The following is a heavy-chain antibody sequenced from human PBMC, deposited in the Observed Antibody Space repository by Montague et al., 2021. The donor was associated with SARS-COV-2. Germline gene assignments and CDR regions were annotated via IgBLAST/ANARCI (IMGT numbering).Heavy chain of an antibody. J-gene: IGHJ4*02. CDR1: GGSISSGGYY. Sequence: TLSLTCTVSGGSISSGGYYWSWIRQHPGKGLEWIGYIYYSGSTYYNPSLKSRVTISVDTSKNQFSLKLSFVTAADTAVYYCARAGITIFGVVTNFDYWGQGTLVTDSS. D-gene: IGHD3-3*01. CDR3: ARAGITIFGVVTNFDY. CDR2: IYYSGST. V-gene: IGHV4-31*03.